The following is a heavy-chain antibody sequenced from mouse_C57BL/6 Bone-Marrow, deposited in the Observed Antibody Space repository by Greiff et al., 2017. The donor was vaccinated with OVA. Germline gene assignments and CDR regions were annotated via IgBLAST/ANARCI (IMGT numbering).Heavy chain of an antibody. CDR2: IDPSDSYT. V-gene: IGHV1-50*01. J-gene: IGHJ4*01. D-gene: IGHD4-1*01. CDR1: GYTFTSYW. Sequence: VHVKQPGAELVKPGASVKLSCKASGYTFTSYWMQWVKQRPGQGLEWIGEIDPSDSYTNYNQKFKGKATLTVDTSSSTAYMQLSSLTSEDSAVYYCARGGGTGAMDYWGKGTSVTVSS. CDR3: ARGGGTGAMDY.